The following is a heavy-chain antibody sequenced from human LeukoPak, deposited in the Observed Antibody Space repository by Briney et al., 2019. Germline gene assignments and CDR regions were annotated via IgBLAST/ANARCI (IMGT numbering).Heavy chain of an antibody. Sequence: PGGSLRLSCAASGITFTNYGMSWVRQAPGEGLEWGANIKHDGSEKNYVDSVKGRFTIHRDKPKTSLYLEMNSLRAEEPAVYYCARGRGAAACYYFDYWGQGTLVTVSS. CDR2: IKHDGSEK. CDR3: ARGRGAAACYYFDY. J-gene: IGHJ4*02. D-gene: IGHD6-13*01. CDR1: GITFTNYG. V-gene: IGHV3-7*04.